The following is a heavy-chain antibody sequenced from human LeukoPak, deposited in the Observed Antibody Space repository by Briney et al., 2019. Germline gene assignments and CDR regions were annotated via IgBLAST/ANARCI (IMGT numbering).Heavy chain of an antibody. Sequence: GASVKVSCKASGGTFSSYAISWVRQAPGQGLEWMGRIIPIFGTANYAQKFQGRVTITADKSTSTAYMELSSLRSEDTAVYYCARGHIVVVPAASPGAFDIWGQGTMVTVSS. D-gene: IGHD2-2*01. CDR1: GGTFSSYA. J-gene: IGHJ3*02. V-gene: IGHV1-69*06. CDR2: IIPIFGTA. CDR3: ARGHIVVVPAASPGAFDI.